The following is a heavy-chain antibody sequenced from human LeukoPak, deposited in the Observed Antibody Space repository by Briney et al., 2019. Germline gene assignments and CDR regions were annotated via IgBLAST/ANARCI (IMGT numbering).Heavy chain of an antibody. CDR1: GFTFSSYS. D-gene: IGHD1-26*01. CDR3: ARSKMGGSYLFFDY. J-gene: IGHJ4*02. CDR2: ISSSSSYI. Sequence: PGGSLRLSCAASGFTFSSYSMNWVRQAPGKGLEWVSSISSSSSYIYYADSVKGRFTISRDNSKNTLYLQMNSLRAEDTAVYYCARSKMGGSYLFFDYWGQGTLVTVSS. V-gene: IGHV3-21*04.